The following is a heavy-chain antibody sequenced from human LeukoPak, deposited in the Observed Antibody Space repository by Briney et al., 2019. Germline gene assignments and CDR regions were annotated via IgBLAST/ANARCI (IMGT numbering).Heavy chain of an antibody. CDR2: IYTGGSA. Sequence: GGSLRLSCAASGFTVSSNYMNWVRQAPGKGLEWVSVIYTGGSAYYADSVKGRFTISRDNAKNTVYLQMNSLRAEDTAVYYCARGNYHAMDVWGQGTTVTVSS. V-gene: IGHV3-53*01. CDR3: ARGNYHAMDV. CDR1: GFTVSSNY. J-gene: IGHJ6*02.